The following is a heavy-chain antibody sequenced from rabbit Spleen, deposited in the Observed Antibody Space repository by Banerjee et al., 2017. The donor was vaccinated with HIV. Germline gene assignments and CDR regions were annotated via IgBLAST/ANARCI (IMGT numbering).Heavy chain of an antibody. CDR1: GFDFSSNYW. V-gene: IGHV1S45*01. CDR3: ARYADYADAKHFNL. CDR2: IDTGSSGRT. D-gene: IGHD6-1*01. Sequence: QEQLVEYGGDLVQPEGSLTLTCKASGFDFSSNYWISWVRQAPGKGLEWIGWIDTGSSGRTYYASWAKGRSTITRNINLNTVTLQLNSLTAADTATYFCARYADYADAKHFNLWGPGTLVTVS. J-gene: IGHJ4*01.